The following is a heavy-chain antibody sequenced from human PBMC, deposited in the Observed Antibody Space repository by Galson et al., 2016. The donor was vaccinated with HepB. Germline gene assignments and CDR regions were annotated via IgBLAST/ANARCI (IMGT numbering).Heavy chain of an antibody. J-gene: IGHJ4*02. CDR2: IFPVFGTA. Sequence: SVKVSCKAFGDTFRSSAINWLRQAPGQGPEWMGVIFPVFGTANYAQNFQGRVTLTADRSTSTAYMDLSNLKSEDTAFYYCARGPAGLSYFDNWGQGTLVTVSS. D-gene: IGHD3-16*01. CDR1: GDTFRSSA. CDR3: ARGPAGLSYFDN. V-gene: IGHV1-69*06.